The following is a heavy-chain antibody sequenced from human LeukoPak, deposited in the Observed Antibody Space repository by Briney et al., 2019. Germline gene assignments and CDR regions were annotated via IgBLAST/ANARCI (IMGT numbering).Heavy chain of an antibody. V-gene: IGHV1-69*13. CDR2: IIPIFGTA. D-gene: IGHD3-16*01. CDR3: YVWGTRPYNWFDP. CDR1: GGTFSSYA. J-gene: IGHJ5*02. Sequence: GASVKVSCKASGGTFSSYAISWVRQAPGQGLEWMGGIIPIFGTANYAQKFQGRVTITADESTSTAYMELSSLRSEDTAVYYCYVWGTRPYNWFDPWGQETLVTVSS.